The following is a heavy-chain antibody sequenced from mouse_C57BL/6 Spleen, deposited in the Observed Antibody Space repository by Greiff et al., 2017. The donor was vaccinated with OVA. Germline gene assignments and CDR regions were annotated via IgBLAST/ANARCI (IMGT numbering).Heavy chain of an antibody. CDR3: ARSPLYYDYGYAMDY. D-gene: IGHD2-4*01. CDR1: GYTFTDYN. Sequence: EVQLQQSGPELVKPGASVKIPCKASGYTFTDYNMDWVKQSHGKSLEWIGDINPNNGGTIYNQKFKGKATLTVDKSSSTAYMELRSLTSEDTAVYYCARSPLYYDYGYAMDYWGQGTSVTVSS. V-gene: IGHV1-18*01. J-gene: IGHJ4*01. CDR2: INPNNGGT.